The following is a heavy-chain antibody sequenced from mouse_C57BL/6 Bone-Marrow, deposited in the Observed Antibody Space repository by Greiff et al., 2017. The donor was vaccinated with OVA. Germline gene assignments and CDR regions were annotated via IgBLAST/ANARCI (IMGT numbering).Heavy chain of an antibody. J-gene: IGHJ4*01. Sequence: VQLKEPGPELVKPGDSVKISCKASGYSFTGYFMNWVMQSHGQSLEWIGRINPYNGDTFYNQKFKGKATFTVDKSSSTAYMELRRLTSEDSAVYYWARLRLRLQYYAISYWGRGT. D-gene: IGHD2-12*01. CDR1: GYSFTGYF. V-gene: IGHV1-20*01. CDR2: INPYNGDT. CDR3: ARLRLRLQYYAISY.